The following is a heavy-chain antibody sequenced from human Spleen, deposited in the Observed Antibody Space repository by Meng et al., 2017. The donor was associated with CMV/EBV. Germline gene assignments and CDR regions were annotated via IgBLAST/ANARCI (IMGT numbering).Heavy chain of an antibody. CDR2: IRPAGGST. CDR3: ARRGRFDP. CDR1: GYTLTDYH. V-gene: IGHV1-46*01. Sequence: ASVKVSCKASGYTLTDYHMHWVRQAPGQGLEWMGMIRPAGGSTSYAQKFQGRVTMTSDTSTSTVYMELSSLRSDDTAVYYCARRGRFDPLGQGTLDTVSS. J-gene: IGHJ5*02.